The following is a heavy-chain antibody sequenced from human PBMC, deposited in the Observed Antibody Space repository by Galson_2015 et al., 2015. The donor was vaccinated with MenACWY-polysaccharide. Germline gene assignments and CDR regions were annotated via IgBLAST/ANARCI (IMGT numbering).Heavy chain of an antibody. V-gene: IGHV3-48*02. CDR1: GFTFSNYH. CDR2: ISPSSGTI. D-gene: IGHD1-26*01. J-gene: IGHJ4*02. Sequence: SLRLSCAASGFTFSNYHMNWVRQAPGKGLEWVPYISPSSGTIFYADSVKGRFTISRDNAENSLYLQMNRLRDEDTAVYYCARSGSHDYWGQGTLVTVSS. CDR3: ARSGSHDY.